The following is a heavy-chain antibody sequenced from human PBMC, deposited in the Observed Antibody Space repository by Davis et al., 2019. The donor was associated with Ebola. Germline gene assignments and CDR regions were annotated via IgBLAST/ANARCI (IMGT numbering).Heavy chain of an antibody. J-gene: IGHJ4*02. D-gene: IGHD2-21*01. CDR2: IKQDGSEK. Sequence: GGSLRLSCAASGFTFSSYWMSWVRQAPGKGLEWVANIKQDGSEKYYVDSVKGRFTISRDNAKNSLYLQMNSLRAEDTTVYYCAGGRGSILGWGWGQGTLVTVSS. CDR3: AGGRGSILGWG. CDR1: GFTFSSYW. V-gene: IGHV3-7*01.